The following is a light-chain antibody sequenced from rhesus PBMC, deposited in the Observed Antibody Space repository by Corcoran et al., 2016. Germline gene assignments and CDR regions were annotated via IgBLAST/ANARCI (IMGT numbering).Light chain of an antibody. CDR1: QNVNNF. CDR3: QHTYSTPFS. V-gene: IGKV1-74*01. Sequence: DIQMTQSPSSLSASVGDRVTITCRASQNVNNFLNWYQQKPGKAPELLIYKASTLQSGVPSRFSGSGSGKDYTFTISSLQPEDVATYYCQHTYSTPFSFGQGTKVEI. CDR2: KAS. J-gene: IGKJ2*01.